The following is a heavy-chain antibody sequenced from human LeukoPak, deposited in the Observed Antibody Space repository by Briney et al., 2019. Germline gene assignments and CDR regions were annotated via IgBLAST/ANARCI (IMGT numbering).Heavy chain of an antibody. Sequence: SETLSLTCAVYGGSFSGYYWSWIRQPPGKGLEWIGEINHSGSTNYNPSLKSRVTISVDTSKNQFSLKLSSVTAADTAVYYCAREGGSSALGYWGQGTLVTVSS. J-gene: IGHJ4*02. V-gene: IGHV4-34*01. CDR3: AREGGSSALGY. D-gene: IGHD6-6*01. CDR2: INHSGST. CDR1: GGSFSGYY.